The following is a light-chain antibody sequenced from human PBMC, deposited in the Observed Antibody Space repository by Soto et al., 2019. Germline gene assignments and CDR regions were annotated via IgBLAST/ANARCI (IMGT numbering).Light chain of an antibody. V-gene: IGLV2-14*01. CDR3: SSVRSGSDVL. CDR1: SSDVGGYNY. J-gene: IGLJ3*02. Sequence: QSALTQPASVSGSPGQSITISCTGTSSDVGGYNYVSWYQQHPGKAPKLVIYGVRYRPSVVSARCSGSKFQNTASMTISGLQDEDDADYSCSSVRSGSDVLFGGGTKVTVL. CDR2: GVR.